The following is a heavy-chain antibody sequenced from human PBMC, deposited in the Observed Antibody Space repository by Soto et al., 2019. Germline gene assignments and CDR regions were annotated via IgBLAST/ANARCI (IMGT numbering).Heavy chain of an antibody. CDR3: ASSRGGYYFDY. D-gene: IGHD3-16*01. CDR2: IFYSGST. Sequence: SETLSLTCTVSGGSMSSGGYYWSWIRQHPGKGLEWIGYIFYSGSTYYSPSLKSRIFISVDTSKNEVSLNLRSVTAADTAVYYCASSRGGYYFDYWGKGTLVTVSS. V-gene: IGHV4-31*03. J-gene: IGHJ4*02. CDR1: GGSMSSGGYY.